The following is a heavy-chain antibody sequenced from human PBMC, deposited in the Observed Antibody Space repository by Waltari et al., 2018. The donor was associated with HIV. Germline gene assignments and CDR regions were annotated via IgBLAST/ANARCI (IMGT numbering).Heavy chain of an antibody. V-gene: IGHV4-31*03. Sequence: QVQLQESGPGRVRPSQTLSLPCSLSGGPLPPGAYYWGWFRQLPGKGLEWIGYIYYSGNIYYNPSLKSRVTISPDTTKNQFSLIFNSVTAADTAVYYCARGRMAYCRGDCYPLFDYWGQGTLVTVSS. CDR3: ARGRMAYCRGDCYPLFDY. CDR1: GGPLPPGAYY. CDR2: IYYSGNI. D-gene: IGHD2-21*02. J-gene: IGHJ4*02.